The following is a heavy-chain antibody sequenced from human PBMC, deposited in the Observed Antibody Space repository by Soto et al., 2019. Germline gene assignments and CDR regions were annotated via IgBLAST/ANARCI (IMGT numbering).Heavy chain of an antibody. V-gene: IGHV4-34*01. CDR1: GGSFSGYY. D-gene: IGHD2-15*01. Sequence: SETLSLTCAVYGGSFSGYYWSWIRQPPGKGLEWIGEINHSGSTNYNPSLKSRVTISVDTSKNQFSLKLSSVTAADTAVYYCARGPICSGGSCYSYYYYYYYMDVWGKGTTVTVSS. J-gene: IGHJ6*03. CDR2: INHSGST. CDR3: ARGPICSGGSCYSYYYYYYYMDV.